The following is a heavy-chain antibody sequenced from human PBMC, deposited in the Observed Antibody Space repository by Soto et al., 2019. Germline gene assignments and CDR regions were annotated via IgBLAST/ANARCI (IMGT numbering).Heavy chain of an antibody. CDR2: IIPIFGTA. CDR1: GGTFSSYA. CDR3: ARARCSGGSCNYDAFDI. J-gene: IGHJ3*02. D-gene: IGHD2-15*01. Sequence: SVKVSCKASGGTFSSYAISWVRQAPGQGLEWMGGIIPIFGTANYARKFQGRVTITADESTSTAYMELSSLRSEDTAVYYCARARCSGGSCNYDAFDIWGQGTMVTVSS. V-gene: IGHV1-69*13.